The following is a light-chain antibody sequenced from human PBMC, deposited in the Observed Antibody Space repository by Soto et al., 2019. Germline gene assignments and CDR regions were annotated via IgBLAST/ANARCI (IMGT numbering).Light chain of an antibody. J-gene: IGLJ3*02. CDR2: EGT. Sequence: QSALTQPASVSGSPGQSITISCTGTSSDVGSQNLVSWYQQHPGKAPKLMIYEGTKRPSGVSNRFSGSKSGNTASLTVSGLQAEDEADYYCSSYAGRNNLVFGGGTKLTVL. CDR1: SSDVGSQNL. CDR3: SSYAGRNNLV. V-gene: IGLV2-23*01.